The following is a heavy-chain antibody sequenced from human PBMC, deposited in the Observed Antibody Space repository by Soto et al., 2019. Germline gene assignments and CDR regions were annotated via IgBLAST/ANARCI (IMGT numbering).Heavy chain of an antibody. CDR1: GXTFSDYY. V-gene: IGHV3-11*01. D-gene: IGHD3-16*02. Sequence: GSLRLSCAASGXTFSDYYMSWIRQAPGKGLEWVSYISSSGSTIYYADSVKGRFTISSDNAKNSLYLQMNSLRAEDTAVYYCAVYDYVWGSYRHDAFDIWGQGTMVTVSS. CDR3: AVYDYVWGSYRHDAFDI. CDR2: ISSSGSTI. J-gene: IGHJ3*02.